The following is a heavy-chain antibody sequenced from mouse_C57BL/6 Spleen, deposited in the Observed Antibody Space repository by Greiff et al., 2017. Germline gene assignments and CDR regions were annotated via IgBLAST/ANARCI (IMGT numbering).Heavy chain of an antibody. V-gene: IGHV7-1*01. Sequence: EVKLMESGGGLVQSGRSLRLSCATSGFTFSDFYMEWVRQAPGKGLEWIAASRNKANDYTTAYSASVKGRFIVSRDTSQSILYLQMNALRAEDTAIYYCARDEGSWFAYWGQGTLVTVSA. CDR2: SRNKANDYTT. CDR1: GFTFSDFY. CDR3: ARDEGSWFAY. J-gene: IGHJ3*01.